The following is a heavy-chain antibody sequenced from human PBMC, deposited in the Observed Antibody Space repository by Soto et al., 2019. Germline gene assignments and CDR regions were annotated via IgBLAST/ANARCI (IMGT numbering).Heavy chain of an antibody. D-gene: IGHD2-8*01. J-gene: IGHJ6*02. Sequence: QVQLVQSGAEVKKPGSSVKVSCKASGGTFSSYAISWVRQAPGQGLEWMGGIIPIFGTANYAQKFQGRVTITADESTSTAYMELSSLRSEDTAVYYCARPCTNGVCYRNYGMDVWGQGTTVTVSS. CDR3: ARPCTNGVCYRNYGMDV. CDR2: IIPIFGTA. V-gene: IGHV1-69*01. CDR1: GGTFSSYA.